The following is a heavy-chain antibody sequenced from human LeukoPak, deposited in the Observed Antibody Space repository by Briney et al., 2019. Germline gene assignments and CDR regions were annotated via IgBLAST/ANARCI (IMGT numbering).Heavy chain of an antibody. CDR3: ARGRCGDDCYPKWFDP. CDR2: INHSGTT. V-gene: IGHV4-34*01. Sequence: SETLSLTCAVYGGSFSGYHWSWLRQPPGKWLEWIGEINHSGTTNYNPSLKSRVIISVHTSKNQFSLKLTSMTAADTAVYYCARGRCGDDCYPKWFDPWGQGTLVTVSS. J-gene: IGHJ5*02. CDR1: GGSFSGYH. D-gene: IGHD2-21*02.